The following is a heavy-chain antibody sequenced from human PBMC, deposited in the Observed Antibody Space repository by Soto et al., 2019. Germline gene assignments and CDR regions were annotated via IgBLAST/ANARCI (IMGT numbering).Heavy chain of an antibody. V-gene: IGHV3-33*01. CDR2: IWYDGTQK. Sequence: QVQLEESGGGVVQPGRSLRLSCEASGFTFNTYSMHWVRQPPGKGLEWLAAIWYDGTQKYYADSVKGRFIISRDNSKKTLYLAMNSLRAEDTAVYYCARAGGTTVTGLWHFDAWGQGTLVTVSS. D-gene: IGHD4-17*01. CDR1: GFTFNTYS. J-gene: IGHJ4*02. CDR3: ARAGGTTVTGLWHFDA.